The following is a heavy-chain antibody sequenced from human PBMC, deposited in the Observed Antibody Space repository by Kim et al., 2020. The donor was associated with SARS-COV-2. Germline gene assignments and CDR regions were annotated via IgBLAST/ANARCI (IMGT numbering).Heavy chain of an antibody. J-gene: IGHJ4*02. CDR3: ATNGDGYNYFDY. Sequence: YYNPTLKSRVTRSVDTSKNQFSMKLNSAAAADTAFYYCATNGDGYNYFDYWGQGTLVTVSS. D-gene: IGHD5-12*01. V-gene: IGHV4-39*01.